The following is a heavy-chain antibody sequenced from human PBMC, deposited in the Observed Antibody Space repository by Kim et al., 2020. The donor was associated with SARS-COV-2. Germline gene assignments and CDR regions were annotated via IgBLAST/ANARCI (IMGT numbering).Heavy chain of an antibody. CDR3: ACLGVFDY. CDR1: GGSFTDYY. D-gene: IGHD7-27*01. J-gene: IGHJ4*02. Sequence: SETLSLTCSVSGGSFTDYYWSWIRQSPGKGLEWIGEVNHREDSNFNPSLESRVTISVDTAKNQLSLRLSSVTAADTAIYYCACLGVFDYWGQGSLVTVSS. CDR2: VNHREDS. V-gene: IGHV4-34*01.